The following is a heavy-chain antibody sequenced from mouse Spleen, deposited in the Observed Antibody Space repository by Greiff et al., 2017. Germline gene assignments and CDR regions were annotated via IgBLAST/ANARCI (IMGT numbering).Heavy chain of an antibody. CDR3: ARSFTTGFAY. CDR1: GFTFSDYG. CDR2: ISSGSSTI. D-gene: IGHD1-1*01. Sequence: EVKLMESGGGLVKPGGSLKLSCAASGFTFSDYGMHWVRQAPEKGLEWVAYISSGSSTIYYADTVKGRFTISRDNAKNTLFLQMTSLRSEDTAMYYCARSFTTGFAYWGQGTLVTVSA. V-gene: IGHV5-17*01. J-gene: IGHJ3*01.